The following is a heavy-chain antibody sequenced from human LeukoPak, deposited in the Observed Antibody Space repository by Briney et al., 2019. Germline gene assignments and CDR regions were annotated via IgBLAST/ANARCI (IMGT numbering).Heavy chain of an antibody. CDR2: IYSGGST. CDR3: ASQRSYYYGMDV. V-gene: IGHV3-53*01. CDR1: GFTVSSNY. J-gene: IGHJ6*04. Sequence: GGSLRLSCAASGFTVSSNYMSWVRQAPGKGLEWVSVIYSGGSTYYADSVKGRFTTSRDNSKNTLYLQMNSLRAEDTAVYYCASQRSYYYGMDVWGKGTTVTVSS.